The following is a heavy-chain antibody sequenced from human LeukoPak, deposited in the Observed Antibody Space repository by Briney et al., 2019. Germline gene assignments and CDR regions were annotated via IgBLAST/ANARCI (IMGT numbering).Heavy chain of an antibody. J-gene: IGHJ4*02. D-gene: IGHD3-9*01. Sequence: SSVKVSCKASGGTFSSYAISWVRQAPGLGLEWMGGIIPIFGTANYAQKFQGRVTITTDESTSTAYMELSSLRSGDTAVYYCARSVYYDILTHFDYWGQGTLVTVSP. CDR3: ARSVYYDILTHFDY. V-gene: IGHV1-69*05. CDR1: GGTFSSYA. CDR2: IIPIFGTA.